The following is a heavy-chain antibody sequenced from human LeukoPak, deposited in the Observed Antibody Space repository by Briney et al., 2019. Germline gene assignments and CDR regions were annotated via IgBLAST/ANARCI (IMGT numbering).Heavy chain of an antibody. CDR1: GLTFSDFY. Sequence: GGSLRLSCAASGLTFSDFYMTWIRQAPGKGLEWVAVISYDGSNKYYADSVKGRFTISRDNSKNTLYLQMNSLRAEDTAVYYCAKNTYYYDSSGYLNWFDPWGQGTLVTVSS. CDR2: ISYDGSNK. D-gene: IGHD3-22*01. V-gene: IGHV3-30*18. J-gene: IGHJ5*02. CDR3: AKNTYYYDSSGYLNWFDP.